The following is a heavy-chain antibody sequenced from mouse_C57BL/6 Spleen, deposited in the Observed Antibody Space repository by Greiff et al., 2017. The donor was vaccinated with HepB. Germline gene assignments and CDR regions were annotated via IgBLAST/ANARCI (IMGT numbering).Heavy chain of an antibody. CDR2: IYWDDDK. Sequence: QVTLKESGPGILQSSQTLSLTCSFSGFSLSTSGMGVSWIRQPTGKGLEWLVHIYWDDDKRYNPSMKSRLTISKDTSRNQVFLKITSVDTADTATYYCARREEGSGYGFAYWGQGTLVTVSA. CDR1: GFSLSTSGMG. CDR3: ARREEGSGYGFAY. V-gene: IGHV8-12*01. D-gene: IGHD3-2*02. J-gene: IGHJ3*01.